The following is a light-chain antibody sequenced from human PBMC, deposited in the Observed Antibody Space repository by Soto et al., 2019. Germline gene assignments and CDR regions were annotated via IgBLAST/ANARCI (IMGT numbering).Light chain of an antibody. V-gene: IGKV1-5*03. CDR3: QQYNSYPRT. CDR2: KAS. Sequence: DIQMTQSPSTLSASVGDRVTITCRASQSINNWLAWYQQKPGKAPNLLIIKASSLESGVPSRFSGSGSGTEFTLSISSLQPDDFATYFCQQYNSYPRTFGQGTKVEIK. CDR1: QSINNW. J-gene: IGKJ1*01.